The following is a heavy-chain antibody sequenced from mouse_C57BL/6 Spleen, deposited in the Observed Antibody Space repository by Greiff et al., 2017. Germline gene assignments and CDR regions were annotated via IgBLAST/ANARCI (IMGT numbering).Heavy chain of an antibody. Sequence: QLQQSGAELVRPGTSVKVSCKASGYAFTNYLIEWVKQRPGQGLEWIGVINPGSGGTNYNEKFKGKATLTADKSSSTAYMQLSSLTSEDSAVYFCAREGESAMDYWGQGTSVTVSS. J-gene: IGHJ4*01. V-gene: IGHV1-54*01. CDR3: AREGESAMDY. CDR2: INPGSGGT. CDR1: GYAFTNYL. D-gene: IGHD3-3*01.